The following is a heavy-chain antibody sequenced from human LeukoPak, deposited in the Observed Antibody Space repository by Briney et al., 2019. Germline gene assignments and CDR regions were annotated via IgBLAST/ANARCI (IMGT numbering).Heavy chain of an antibody. V-gene: IGHV3-33*01. J-gene: IGHJ4*02. D-gene: IGHD6-6*01. CDR2: IWYDGSNK. CDR1: GFTFSSYG. Sequence: PGRSLRLSCAASGFTFSSYGMHWVRQAPGKGLEWVAVIWYDGSNKYYADSVKGRFTISRDNAKNSLSLQMNSLRGEDTAVYYCVRALGSSSADYWGQGTLVTVSS. CDR3: VRALGSSSADY.